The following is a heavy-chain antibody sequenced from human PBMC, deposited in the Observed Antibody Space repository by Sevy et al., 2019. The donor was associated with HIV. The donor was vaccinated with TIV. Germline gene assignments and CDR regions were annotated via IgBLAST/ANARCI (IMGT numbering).Heavy chain of an antibody. V-gene: IGHV4-59*01. D-gene: IGHD2-15*01. CDR3: ARHGGNPDCNS. Sequence: SETLSLTCTVSGGSITAYSWSWIRQPPGKGLEWIGYILYTGSTNYNPSLKSRVTVSVDTSKNQFSLRMTSVTAADTAVYYCARHGGNPDCNSWGQGTLVTVSS. CDR2: ILYTGST. J-gene: IGHJ4*02. CDR1: GGSITAYS.